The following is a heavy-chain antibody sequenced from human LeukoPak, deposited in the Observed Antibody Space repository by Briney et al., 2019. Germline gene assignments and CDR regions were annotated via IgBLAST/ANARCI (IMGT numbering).Heavy chain of an antibody. CDR3: ARWAYCGGDCYSYDY. CDR2: INSNRGGT. V-gene: IGHV1-2*02. Sequence: ASVKVSCKASGYTFTGYYIHWVRQAPGQGLEWMGWINSNRGGTNYAQKFQGRVTMTRDTSSSTAYMELSRLRSDDTAVYFCARWAYCGGDCYSYDYWGQGTLVTVSS. D-gene: IGHD2-21*02. CDR1: GYTFTGYY. J-gene: IGHJ4*02.